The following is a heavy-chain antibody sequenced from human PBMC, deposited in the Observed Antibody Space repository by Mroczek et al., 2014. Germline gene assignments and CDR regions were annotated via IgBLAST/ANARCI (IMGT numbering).Heavy chain of an antibody. J-gene: IGHJ4*02. CDR1: GGSFSGYY. Sequence: QVQLQHGGAGLLKPSETLSLTCDVYGGSFSGYYWSWIRQPPGKGLEWIGEINHSGSTNYNPSLKSRVTISVDTSKNQFSLKLSSVTAADTAVYYCARFNGLGSGSYSDWGQGTLVTVSS. D-gene: IGHD1-26*01. V-gene: IGHV4-34*01. CDR2: INHSGST. CDR3: ARFNGLGSGSYSD.